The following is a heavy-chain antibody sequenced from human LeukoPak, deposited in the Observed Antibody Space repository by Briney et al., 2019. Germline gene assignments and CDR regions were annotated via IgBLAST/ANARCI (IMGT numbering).Heavy chain of an antibody. CDR2: IYHSGST. J-gene: IGHJ4*02. CDR3: ARGATTMVLDY. V-gene: IGHV4-30-2*01. CDR1: GGPISSGGYS. Sequence: SETLSLTCAVSGGPISSGGYSWSWIRQPPGKGLEWIGYIYHSGSTYYNPSLKSRVTISVDRSKNQFSLKLSSVTAADTAVYYCARGATTMVLDYWGQGTLVTVSS. D-gene: IGHD3-10*01.